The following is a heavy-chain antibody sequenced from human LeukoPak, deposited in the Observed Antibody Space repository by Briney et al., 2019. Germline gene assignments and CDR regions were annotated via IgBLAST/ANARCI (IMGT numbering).Heavy chain of an antibody. CDR3: AGGGANRFDY. CDR1: GFPFSGYW. D-gene: IGHD3-16*01. J-gene: IGHJ4*02. Sequence: PRGSLRLSCAASGFPFSGYWMTWVRQAPGRGLEWVATIKEDGSEAYSGDSVKGRFAIFRDNAKNSLYLQMKRLRGEDTAVYYCAGGGANRFDYWGLGTLVTISS. V-gene: IGHV3-7*04. CDR2: IKEDGSEA.